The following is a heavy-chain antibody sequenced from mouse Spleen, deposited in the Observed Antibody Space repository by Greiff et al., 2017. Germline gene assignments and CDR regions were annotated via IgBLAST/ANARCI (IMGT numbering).Heavy chain of an antibody. CDR2: INPGSGGT. CDR3: ARKGTVVEDY. J-gene: IGHJ2*01. V-gene: IGHV1-54*01. Sequence: VQLQQSGAELVRPGTSVKVSCKASGYAFTNYLIEWVKQRPGQGLEWIGVINPGSGGTNYNEKFKGKATLTADKSSSTAYMQLSSLTSEDSAVYFCARKGTVVEDYWGQGTTLTVSS. D-gene: IGHD1-1*01. CDR1: GYAFTNYL.